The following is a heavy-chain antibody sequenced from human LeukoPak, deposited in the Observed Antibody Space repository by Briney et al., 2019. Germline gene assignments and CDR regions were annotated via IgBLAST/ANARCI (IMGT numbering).Heavy chain of an antibody. CDR3: AREGGPLDYYFDY. J-gene: IGHJ4*02. Sequence: EASVKVSCKASGYIFTDYYMYWVRQAPGQGLEWMGWINPNSGDTNYAQKFQGRVTMTRDTSISTAYMELSRLRSDDTAVYYCAREGGPLDYYFDYWGQGTLVTVSS. V-gene: IGHV1-2*02. CDR1: GYIFTDYY. CDR2: INPNSGDT. D-gene: IGHD3-16*01.